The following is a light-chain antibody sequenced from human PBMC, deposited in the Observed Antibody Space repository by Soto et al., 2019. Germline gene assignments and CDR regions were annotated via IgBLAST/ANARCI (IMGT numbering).Light chain of an antibody. CDR2: AAS. CDR1: QSISRY. CDR3: QQNYRATPCT. V-gene: IGKV1-39*01. Sequence: DIQMTQSPSSLSASVGDRITITCRASQSISRYLNWYQHKPGKAPKLLINAASSLERGVPSRFSGGGSGTDFTLNISSLQPDDFATYYCQQNYRATPCTFGQGTKVDIK. J-gene: IGKJ1*01.